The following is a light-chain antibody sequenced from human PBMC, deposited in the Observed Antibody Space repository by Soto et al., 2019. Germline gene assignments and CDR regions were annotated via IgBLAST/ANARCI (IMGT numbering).Light chain of an antibody. Sequence: DIQMTQSPSSLSASVGDTVTITCRASQDISHYLAWYQKRPGKVPKLLIHTASILQSGVSSRFSASGSGTDFTLTISRLQPDDVATYYCQKYDRVPWTFGRGTKVEIK. V-gene: IGKV1-27*01. CDR2: TAS. CDR3: QKYDRVPWT. CDR1: QDISHY. J-gene: IGKJ1*01.